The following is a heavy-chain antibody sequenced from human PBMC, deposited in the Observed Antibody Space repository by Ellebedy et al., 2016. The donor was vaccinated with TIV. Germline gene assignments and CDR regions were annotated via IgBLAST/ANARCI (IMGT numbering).Heavy chain of an antibody. CDR2: INPNSGGT. J-gene: IGHJ4*02. D-gene: IGHD3-22*01. V-gene: IGHV1-2*02. Sequence: AVSVKVSCKASGYTFTGYYMHWVRQAPGQGLEWMGWINPNSGGTNYAQKFQGRVTMTRDTSISTAYMELSRLRSDDTAVYYCARVQGGYYDSSGYFYWGQGTLVTVSS. CDR3: ARVQGGYYDSSGYFY. CDR1: GYTFTGYY.